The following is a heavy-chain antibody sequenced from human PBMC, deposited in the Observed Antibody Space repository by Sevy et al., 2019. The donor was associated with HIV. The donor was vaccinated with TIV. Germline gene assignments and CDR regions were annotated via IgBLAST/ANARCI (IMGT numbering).Heavy chain of an antibody. CDR1: GFTFRDYY. Sequence: GGSLRLSCAASGFTFRDYYMSWIRQAPGKGLEWLSYISTTGSTTYYPDSVKGRFTLSRDNARNSLSLQMNSLRAEDTAVYYCARVDFTPMGFFDHWGHGTLVTVSS. CDR2: ISTTGSTT. J-gene: IGHJ4*01. D-gene: IGHD2-15*01. V-gene: IGHV3-11*04. CDR3: ARVDFTPMGFFDH.